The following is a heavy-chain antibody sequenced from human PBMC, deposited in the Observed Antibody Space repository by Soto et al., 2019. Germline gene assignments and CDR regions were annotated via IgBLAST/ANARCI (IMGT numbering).Heavy chain of an antibody. J-gene: IGHJ4*02. CDR2: IIAILGIA. V-gene: IGHV1-69*02. D-gene: IGHD3-10*01. Sequence: QVQLVQYGAEVKKPGSSVKVSRKASGGTFSSYTISWVRQAAAQGLEWMGRIIAILGIANYAQKFQGRVTITADKSKSTAYMELSSLRSEVTSVYYCARGPPELPGVTSLWYFDYWGQGTLVTVSS. CDR1: GGTFSSYT. CDR3: ARGPPELPGVTSLWYFDY.